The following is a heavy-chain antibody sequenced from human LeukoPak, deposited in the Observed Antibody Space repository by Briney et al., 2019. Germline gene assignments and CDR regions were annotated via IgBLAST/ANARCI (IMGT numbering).Heavy chain of an antibody. V-gene: IGHV3-15*01. CDR1: GFTFSNAW. CDR3: TTGDIVVVVAAADAFDI. D-gene: IGHD2-15*01. J-gene: IGHJ3*02. CDR2: IKSKTDGGTT. Sequence: GGSLRLSCAASGFTFSNAWMSWVRQAPGKGLEWVGRIKSKTDGGTTDYAAPVKGRFTISRDDSKNTLYLQMNSLKTDDTAVYYCTTGDIVVVVAAADAFDIWGQGTMVTVSS.